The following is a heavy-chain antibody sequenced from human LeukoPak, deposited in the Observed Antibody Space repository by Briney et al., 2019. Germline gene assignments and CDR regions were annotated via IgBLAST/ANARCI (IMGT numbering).Heavy chain of an antibody. J-gene: IGHJ4*02. D-gene: IGHD3-22*01. CDR1: RYTLTGYY. Sequence: ASVRVSCKASRYTLTGYYMHWGRQAPGEGLGGMGWINPNSGGTNYAQKFQGRVTMTRDTSISTAYMELSRLRSDDTAVYYCARGSGFYFYFDYWGQGTLVTVSS. V-gene: IGHV1-2*02. CDR3: ARGSGFYFYFDY. CDR2: INPNSGGT.